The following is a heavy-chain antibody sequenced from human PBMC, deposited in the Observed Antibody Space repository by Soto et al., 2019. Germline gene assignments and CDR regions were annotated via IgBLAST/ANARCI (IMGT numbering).Heavy chain of an antibody. J-gene: IGHJ4*02. CDR3: ATGSIEYSASVDN. CDR2: ISARGGSS. D-gene: IGHD5-12*01. CDR1: GFSFSSYA. Sequence: EVQLLESGGGLVQPGGSLRLSCAASGFSFSSYAMVWVRRAPGKGLEWVSVISARGGSSYFADSVKGRFTISRDNSKNVLSLEMNSLRAEDTAIYFCATGSIEYSASVDNWGQGTLVLVSS. V-gene: IGHV3-23*01.